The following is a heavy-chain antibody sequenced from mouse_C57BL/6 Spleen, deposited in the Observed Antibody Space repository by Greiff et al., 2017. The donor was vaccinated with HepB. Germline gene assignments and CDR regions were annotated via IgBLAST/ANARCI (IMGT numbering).Heavy chain of an antibody. D-gene: IGHD2-1*01. CDR3: ARGGGNYYFDY. Sequence: DVQLQESGPVLVKPGASVKMSCKASGYTFTDYYMNWVKQSHGKSLEWIGVINPYNGGTSYNQKFKGKATLTVDKSSSTAYMELNSLTSEDSAVYYCARGGGNYYFDYWGQGTTLTVSS. CDR1: GYTFTDYY. CDR2: INPYNGGT. V-gene: IGHV1-19*01. J-gene: IGHJ2*01.